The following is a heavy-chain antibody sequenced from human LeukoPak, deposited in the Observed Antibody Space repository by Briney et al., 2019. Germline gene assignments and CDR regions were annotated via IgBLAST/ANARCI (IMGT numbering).Heavy chain of an antibody. J-gene: IGHJ3*02. CDR2: ISGSGGST. D-gene: IGHD6-13*01. CDR3: AKDQPHIAAAGTTYDAFDI. Sequence: VQPGGSLRLSCAASGFTFSSYAMSWVRQAPGKGLEWVSAISGSGGSTYYADSVKGRFTISRDNSKNTLYLQMNSLRAEDTAVYYCAKDQPHIAAAGTTYDAFDIWGQGTMVTVSS. V-gene: IGHV3-23*01. CDR1: GFTFSSYA.